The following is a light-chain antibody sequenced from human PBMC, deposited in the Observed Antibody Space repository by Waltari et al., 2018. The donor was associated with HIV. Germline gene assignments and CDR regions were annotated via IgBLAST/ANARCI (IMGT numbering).Light chain of an antibody. J-gene: IGKJ5*01. V-gene: IGKV3-15*01. CDR1: QSIGSN. CDR3: HQYHNWPLT. Sequence: EIMMTQSPATLSVSPGERATLSCWASQSIGSNLAWYQQKRGQAPRLFIYGASTRATAIPARFSGSGSGTEFTLTISSLQSEDFAVYYCHQYHNWPLTFGQGTRLEIK. CDR2: GAS.